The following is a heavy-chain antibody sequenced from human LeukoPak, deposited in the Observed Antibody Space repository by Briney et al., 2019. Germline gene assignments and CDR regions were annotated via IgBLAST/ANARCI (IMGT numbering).Heavy chain of an antibody. J-gene: IGHJ3*02. V-gene: IGHV1-24*01. CDR1: GYTLTELS. Sequence: ASVKVSCNVSGYTLTELSMHWVRQAPGKGLEWMGGFDPEDGETIYAQKFQGRVTMTEDTSTDTAYMELSSLRSEDTAVYYCARDNVLRSADAFDIWGQGTMVTVSS. D-gene: IGHD3-3*01. CDR3: ARDNVLRSADAFDI. CDR2: FDPEDGET.